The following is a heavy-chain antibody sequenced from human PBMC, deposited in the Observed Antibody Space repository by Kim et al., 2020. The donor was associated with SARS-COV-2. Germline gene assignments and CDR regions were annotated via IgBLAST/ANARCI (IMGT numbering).Heavy chain of an antibody. D-gene: IGHD3-3*01. J-gene: IGHJ5*02. CDR1: GGSISSSSYY. V-gene: IGHV4-39*01. CDR2: IYYSGST. Sequence: SETLSLTCTVSGGSISSSSYYWGWIRQPPGKGLEWIGSIYYSGSTYYNPSLKSRVTISVDTSKNQFSLKLSSVTAADTAVYYCARSSVPITIFGVVINWFDPWGQGTLVTVSS. CDR3: ARSSVPITIFGVVINWFDP.